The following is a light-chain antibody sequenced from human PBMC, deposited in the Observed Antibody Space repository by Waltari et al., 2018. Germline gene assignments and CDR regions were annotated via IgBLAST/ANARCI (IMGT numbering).Light chain of an antibody. CDR3: QQYDTLPIT. J-gene: IGKJ5*01. Sequence: DIQMTQSPSSLSASVGDRVTITCQASQAIGSYLNWYQQKSGKAPKLLIYDASNLETGVPSRFGGSKSGTYFTFTISSLQPEDIATYYCQQYDTLPITFGQGTRLKIK. CDR2: DAS. V-gene: IGKV1-33*01. CDR1: QAIGSY.